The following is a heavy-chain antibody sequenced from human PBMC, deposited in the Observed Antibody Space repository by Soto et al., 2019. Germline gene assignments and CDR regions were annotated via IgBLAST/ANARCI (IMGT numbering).Heavy chain of an antibody. D-gene: IGHD1-1*01. V-gene: IGHV3-9*01. CDR1: GFTFDDYA. CDR3: AKGTSGTYYFDY. CDR2: ISWNSGSI. J-gene: IGHJ4*02. Sequence: VQLVESGGGLVQPGRSLRLSCAASGFTFDDYAMHWVRQAPGKGLEWVSGISWNSGSIGYADSVKGRFTISRDNAKNSLYLQMNSLRAEDTALYYCAKGTSGTYYFDYWGQGTLVTVSS.